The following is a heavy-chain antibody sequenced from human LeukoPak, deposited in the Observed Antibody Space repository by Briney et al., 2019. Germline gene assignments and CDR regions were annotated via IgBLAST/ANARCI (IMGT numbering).Heavy chain of an antibody. V-gene: IGHV4-59*11. CDR1: GGSISSHY. CDR3: ARGIYDFWSGYSFDI. Sequence: SETLSLTCTVSGGSISSHYWSWIRQPPGKGLEWIGYIYYSGSTNYDPSLKSRVTISVDTSKNQFSLKLSSVTAADTAVYYCARGIYDFWSGYSFDIWGQGTMVTVSS. CDR2: IYYSGST. J-gene: IGHJ3*02. D-gene: IGHD3-3*01.